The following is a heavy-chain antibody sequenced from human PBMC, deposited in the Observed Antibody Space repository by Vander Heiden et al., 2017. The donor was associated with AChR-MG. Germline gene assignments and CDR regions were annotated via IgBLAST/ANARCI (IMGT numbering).Heavy chain of an antibody. CDR2: ISWNSGSI. J-gene: IGHJ4*02. CDR1: GFTFDDYA. V-gene: IGHV3-9*01. D-gene: IGHD3-10*01. Sequence: EVQLVESGGGLVQPGRSLRLSCAASGFTFDDYARLWVRQAPGKGLEWVSGISWNSGSIGYADSVKGRFTISRDNAKNSLYLQMNSLRAEDTALYYCAKDMGPKWVWDGAVFDYWGQGTLVTVSS. CDR3: AKDMGPKWVWDGAVFDY.